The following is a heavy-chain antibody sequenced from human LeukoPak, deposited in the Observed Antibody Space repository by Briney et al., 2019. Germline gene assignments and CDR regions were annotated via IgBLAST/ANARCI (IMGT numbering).Heavy chain of an antibody. D-gene: IGHD2-2*02. CDR1: GYTFTSYA. J-gene: IGHJ4*02. CDR3: ARGPTPDIVVVPAAIFYDY. V-gene: IGHV1-3*01. Sequence: ASVKVSCKASGYTFTSYAMHWVRQAPGQRLEWMGWSNAGNGNTKYSQKFQGRVTITRDTSASTAYMELSSLRSEDTAVYYCARGPTPDIVVVPAAIFYDYWGQGTLVTVSS. CDR2: SNAGNGNT.